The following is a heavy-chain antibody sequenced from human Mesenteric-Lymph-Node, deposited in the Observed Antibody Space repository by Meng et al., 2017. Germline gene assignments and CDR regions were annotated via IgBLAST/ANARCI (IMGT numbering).Heavy chain of an antibody. CDR2: IYYSGST. J-gene: IGHJ6*02. CDR1: GGSISSYY. V-gene: IGHV4-59*01. CDR3: AKDVTVTTPNYYYSYGMHV. Sequence: SETLSLTCTVSGGSISSYYWSWIRQPPGKGLEWIGYIYYSGSTNYNPSLKSRVTISVDTSKNQFSLKLSSVTAADTAVYYCAKDVTVTTPNYYYSYGMHVWGQGTTVTVSS. D-gene: IGHD4-17*01.